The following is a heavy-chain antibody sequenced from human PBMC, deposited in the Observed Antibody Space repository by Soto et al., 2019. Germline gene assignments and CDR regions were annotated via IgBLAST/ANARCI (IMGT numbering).Heavy chain of an antibody. J-gene: IGHJ4*02. CDR1: GFIFSSSG. CDR2: ISYDGSNT. Sequence: GGSLRLSCAASGFIFSSSGMYWVRQAPGKGLEWLAVISYDGSNTYYADSVKGRFTISRDNSKNTLYLQMNSLRAEDTSVYYCARRGGSGYYSYYFDYWGRGTLVTVSS. V-gene: IGHV3-33*07. CDR3: ARRGGSGYYSYYFDY. D-gene: IGHD3-22*01.